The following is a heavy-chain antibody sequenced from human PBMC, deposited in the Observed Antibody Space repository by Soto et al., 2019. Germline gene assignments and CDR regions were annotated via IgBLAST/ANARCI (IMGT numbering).Heavy chain of an antibody. CDR3: AKDVVVGATTGLGDYYYYYGMDV. V-gene: IGHV3-74*01. CDR2: INSDGGRT. J-gene: IGHJ6*02. CDR1: GFTFTDYW. D-gene: IGHD1-26*01. Sequence: LRLSCAASGFTFTDYWTHWVRQAPGKGLVWVSRINSDGGRTSYADSVTGRFTISRDNAKNTLYLQMNSLRAEDTAVYYCAKDVVVGATTGLGDYYYYYGMDVWGQGTTVTVSS.